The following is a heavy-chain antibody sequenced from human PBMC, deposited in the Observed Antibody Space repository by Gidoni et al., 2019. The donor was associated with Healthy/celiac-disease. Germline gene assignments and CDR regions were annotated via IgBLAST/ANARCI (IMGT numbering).Heavy chain of an antibody. CDR3: AKDPSIAAAGTVSAFDI. J-gene: IGHJ3*02. CDR2: ISGSGGST. D-gene: IGHD6-13*01. V-gene: IGHV3-23*01. Sequence: EVQLLESGGGLVQPGGSLRLSCAASGFTFSSHAMSWVRQAPGKGLEWVSAISGSGGSTYYADSVKGRFTISRDNSKNTLYLQMNSLRAEDTAVYYCAKDPSIAAAGTVSAFDIWGQGTMVTVSS. CDR1: GFTFSSHA.